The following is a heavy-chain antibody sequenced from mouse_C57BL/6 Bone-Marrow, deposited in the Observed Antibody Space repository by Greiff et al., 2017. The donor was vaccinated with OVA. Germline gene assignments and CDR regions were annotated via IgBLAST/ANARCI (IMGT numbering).Heavy chain of an antibody. CDR3: ARWGDDGYYYFDY. J-gene: IGHJ2*01. CDR1: GYTFTSYG. V-gene: IGHV1-81*01. D-gene: IGHD2-3*01. CDR2: IYPRSGNT. Sequence: QVQLQQSGAELARPGASVKLSCKASGYTFTSYGISWVKQRTGQGLEWIGEIYPRSGNTYYNEKFKGKATLTADKSSSTAYMELRRLTSEDSAVYFCARWGDDGYYYFDYWGQGTTLTVSS.